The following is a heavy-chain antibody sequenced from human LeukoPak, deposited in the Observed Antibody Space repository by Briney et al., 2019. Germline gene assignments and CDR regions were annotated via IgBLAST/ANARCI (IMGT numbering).Heavy chain of an antibody. J-gene: IGHJ6*03. CDR1: GVSISSNNW. D-gene: IGHD6-6*01. Sequence: SGTLSLTCAVSGVSISSNNWWNWVRQPAGKGLEWIGRIYTSGSTNYNPSLKSRVTISVDTSKNQFSLKLSSVTAADTAVYYCARGRRPRYYYYMDVWGKGTTVTVSS. CDR2: IYTSGST. CDR3: ARGRRPRYYYYMDV. V-gene: IGHV4-4*02.